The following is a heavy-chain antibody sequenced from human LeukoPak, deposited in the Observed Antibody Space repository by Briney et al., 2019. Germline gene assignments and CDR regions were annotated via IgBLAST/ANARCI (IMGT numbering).Heavy chain of an antibody. CDR3: ARARIQLWFDY. V-gene: IGHV3-74*01. D-gene: IGHD5-18*01. CDR1: GFTFSSYW. Sequence: GGSLRLSCAASGFTFSSYWMHWVRQAPGKGLVWVSRINTDGSSTSYADSVKGRFTISRDNAKNALYLQMNSLRAEDTAVYYCARARIQLWFDYWGQGTLVTVSS. CDR2: INTDGSST. J-gene: IGHJ4*02.